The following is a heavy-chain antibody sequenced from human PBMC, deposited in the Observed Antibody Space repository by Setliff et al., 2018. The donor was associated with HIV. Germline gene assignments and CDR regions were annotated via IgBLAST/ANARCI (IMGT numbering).Heavy chain of an antibody. D-gene: IGHD6-19*01. CDR1: GDSLSLSTFY. V-gene: IGHV4-39*01. J-gene: IGHJ5*02. CDR2: IYSTGTT. CDR3: ARHRFGSGWYGFVSGIDP. Sequence: TLSLPCTVSGDSLSLSTFYWAWIRQPPGRGPEWIGSIYSTGTTYYNPSLKSRVTISFDTSKNQFPLEVTSVTAADTAIYYCARHRFGSGWYGFVSGIDPWGQGTLVTVSS.